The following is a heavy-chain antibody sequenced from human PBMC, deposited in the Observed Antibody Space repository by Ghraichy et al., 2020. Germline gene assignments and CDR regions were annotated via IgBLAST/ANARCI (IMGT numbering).Heavy chain of an antibody. V-gene: IGHV3-30*02. CDR1: GFTFSSYG. D-gene: IGHD3-22*01. Sequence: GGSLRLSCAASGFTFSSYGMHWVRQAPGKGLEWVAFIRYDGSNKYYADSMKGRFTISRDNSKNTLYMQMNSLRAEDTAVYYCAKLPGYYYDSSGYYLNYWGQGTLVTVSS. CDR2: IRYDGSNK. CDR3: AKLPGYYYDSSGYYLNY. J-gene: IGHJ4*02.